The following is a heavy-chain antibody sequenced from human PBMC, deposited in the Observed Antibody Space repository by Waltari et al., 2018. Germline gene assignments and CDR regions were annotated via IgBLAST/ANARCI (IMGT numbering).Heavy chain of an antibody. CDR3: ARDLPSYYDSSGLESGAFDI. CDR2: ISYDGSNK. Sequence: QVQLVESGGGVVQPGRSLRLSCAASGFTFSSYAMHWVRQAPGKGLEWVAVISYDGSNKYYADSVKGRFTISRDNSKNTLYLQMNSLRAEDTAVYYCARDLPSYYDSSGLESGAFDIWGQGTMVTVSS. V-gene: IGHV3-30-3*01. CDR1: GFTFSSYA. J-gene: IGHJ3*02. D-gene: IGHD3-22*01.